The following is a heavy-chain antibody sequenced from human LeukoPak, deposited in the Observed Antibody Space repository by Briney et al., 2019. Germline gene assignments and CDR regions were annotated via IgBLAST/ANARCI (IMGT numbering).Heavy chain of an antibody. D-gene: IGHD4-17*01. CDR2: IYYSGST. Sequence: SETLSLTCTVSGGSVTSSSYYWSWIRQPPGKGLEWIGYIYYSGSTNYNPSLKSRVTISVDTSKNQFSLKLSSVTAADTAVYYCARATPYGDYVDYWGQGTLVTVSS. V-gene: IGHV4-61*01. J-gene: IGHJ4*02. CDR3: ARATPYGDYVDY. CDR1: GGSVTSSSYY.